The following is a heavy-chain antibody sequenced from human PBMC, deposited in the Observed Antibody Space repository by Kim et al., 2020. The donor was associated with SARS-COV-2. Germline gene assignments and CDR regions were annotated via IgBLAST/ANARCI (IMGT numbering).Heavy chain of an antibody. D-gene: IGHD6-13*01. J-gene: IGHJ3*02. CDR3: ARALGVEPSDAFDI. CDR2: IYHSGST. CDR1: GYSISSGYY. V-gene: IGHV4-38-2*02. Sequence: SETLSLTCTVSGYSISSGYYWGWIRQPPGKGLEWIGSIYHSGSTYYNPSLKSRVTISVDTSKNQFSLKLSSVTAADTAVYYCARALGVEPSDAFDIWGQGTMVTVSS.